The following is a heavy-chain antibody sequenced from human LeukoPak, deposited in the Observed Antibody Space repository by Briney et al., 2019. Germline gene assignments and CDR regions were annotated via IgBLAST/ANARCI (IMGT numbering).Heavy chain of an antibody. Sequence: GESLQISCKGSGYHFTSYWIGWVRQLPGKGLEWMGIIYPGDSDTRYSPSFQGQVTISADKSISTAYLQWSSLKASDTAMYYCARAEGGSSSWYSSFDYWGQGTLVTVSS. V-gene: IGHV5-51*01. CDR3: ARAEGGSSSWYSSFDY. CDR1: GYHFTSYW. D-gene: IGHD6-13*01. J-gene: IGHJ4*02. CDR2: IYPGDSDT.